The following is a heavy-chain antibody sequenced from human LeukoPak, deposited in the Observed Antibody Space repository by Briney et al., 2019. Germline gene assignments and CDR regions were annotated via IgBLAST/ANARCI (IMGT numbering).Heavy chain of an antibody. Sequence: NPSETLSLTCTVSGGSISSYYWSWIRQPPGKGLEWIGYIYDSGSTNYNPSLKSRVTISVDTSKNQYSLGLSSVTAADTAVYYCARGDYYDTDGFYSAPTWHHWGQGTLVAVSS. CDR3: ARGDYYDTDGFYSAPTWHH. CDR1: GGSISSYY. CDR2: IYDSGST. J-gene: IGHJ1*01. V-gene: IGHV4-59*01. D-gene: IGHD3-22*01.